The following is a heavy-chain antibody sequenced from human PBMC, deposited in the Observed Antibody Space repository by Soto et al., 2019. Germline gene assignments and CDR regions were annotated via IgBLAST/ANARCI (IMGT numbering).Heavy chain of an antibody. CDR3: ARDSRMDV. CDR1: GFTFSTYS. Sequence: QVPLVESGGGVVQPGRSLRLSCAASGFTFSTYSIHWVRQAPGRGLEWVALISYDGSTKNYADSVKGRFTISGDNSKNTLFLQMNSLRGEDTAVYYCARDSRMDVWGQGTTVTVSS. J-gene: IGHJ6*02. CDR2: ISYDGSTK. V-gene: IGHV3-30-3*01.